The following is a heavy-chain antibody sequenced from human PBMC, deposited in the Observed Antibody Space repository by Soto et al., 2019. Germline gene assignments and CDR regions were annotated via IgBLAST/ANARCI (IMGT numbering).Heavy chain of an antibody. CDR3: ARGRRIAARPFTFVRASYFDY. CDR2: INPSGGST. CDR1: GYTFTSYY. Sequence: SVKVSCKASGYTFTSYYMHWVRQAPGQGLEWMGIINPSGGSTTYAQKFQGRVTMTRDTSTSTVYMELSSLRSEDTAVYYCARGRRIAARPFTFVRASYFDYWGQGTLLTVSS. D-gene: IGHD6-6*01. J-gene: IGHJ4*02. V-gene: IGHV1-46*01.